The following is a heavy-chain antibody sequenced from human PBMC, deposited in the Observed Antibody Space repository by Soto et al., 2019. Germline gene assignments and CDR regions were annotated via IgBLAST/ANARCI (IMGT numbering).Heavy chain of an antibody. CDR3: ARSIAAPSSHIDH. Sequence: SETLSLTCRVSGGSMSGYYWSWIRQAPGKGLEWIGYVYYTGSTNYNPSLQSRVTISVDTSNKQFSLSLRLVTAADTAVYFCARSIAAPSSHIDHWGQGIRVTVSS. J-gene: IGHJ4*02. CDR2: VYYTGST. CDR1: GGSMSGYY. D-gene: IGHD6-6*01. V-gene: IGHV4-59*01.